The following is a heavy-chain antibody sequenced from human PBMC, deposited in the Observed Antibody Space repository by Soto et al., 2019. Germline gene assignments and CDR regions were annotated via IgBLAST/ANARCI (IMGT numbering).Heavy chain of an antibody. CDR3: AKDQSRGTTLSYPDF. CDR1: GFAFNKYV. J-gene: IGHJ4*02. D-gene: IGHD3-16*01. Sequence: QLLESGGGLVQPGGSQRLSCAASGFAFNKYVMTWVRQPPGKGLEWVSGITGGGETTYYAESVKGRFTISRDNSENTLFLRMKSLRADDTAVYFCAKDQSRGTTLSYPDFWGQGTLVIVPP. CDR2: ITGGGETT. V-gene: IGHV3-23*01.